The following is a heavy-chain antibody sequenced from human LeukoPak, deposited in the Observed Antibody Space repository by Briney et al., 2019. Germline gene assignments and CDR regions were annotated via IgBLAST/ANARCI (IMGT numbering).Heavy chain of an antibody. CDR3: AKDQRYSSSWYGGDY. D-gene: IGHD6-13*01. Sequence: GGSLRLSRAASGFTFSSYAMSWVRQAPGKGLEWVSAISGSGGSTYYADSVKGRFTISRDNSKNTLYLQMNSLRAEDTAVYYCAKDQRYSSSWYGGDYWGQGTLVTVSS. CDR1: GFTFSSYA. CDR2: ISGSGGST. V-gene: IGHV3-23*01. J-gene: IGHJ4*02.